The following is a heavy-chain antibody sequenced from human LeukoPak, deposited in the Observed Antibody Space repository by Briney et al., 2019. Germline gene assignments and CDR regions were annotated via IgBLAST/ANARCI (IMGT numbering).Heavy chain of an antibody. D-gene: IGHD3-3*01. V-gene: IGHV4-59*01. Sequence: SETLSLTCTVSGGSISSYYWSWTRQPPGKGLEWIGYIYYSGSTNYNPSLKSLVTISVDTSKSQFSLKLSSVTAADTAVYYCARGGNYDFWSGYRNWFDPWGQGTLVTVSS. CDR1: GGSISSYY. J-gene: IGHJ5*02. CDR3: ARGGNYDFWSGYRNWFDP. CDR2: IYYSGST.